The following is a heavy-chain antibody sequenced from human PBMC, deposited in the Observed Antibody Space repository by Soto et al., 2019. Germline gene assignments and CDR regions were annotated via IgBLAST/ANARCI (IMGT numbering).Heavy chain of an antibody. J-gene: IGHJ4*02. CDR3: ARALSTYYDFWSGYFYLDY. Sequence: PGGSLRLSCAASGSTVSSNYMSWVRQAPGKGLEWVSVIYSGGSTYYADSVKGRFTISRDNSKNTLYLQMNSLRAEDTAVYYCARALSTYYDFWSGYFYLDYWGQGTLVTVSS. CDR2: IYSGGST. D-gene: IGHD3-3*01. V-gene: IGHV3-53*01. CDR1: GSTVSSNY.